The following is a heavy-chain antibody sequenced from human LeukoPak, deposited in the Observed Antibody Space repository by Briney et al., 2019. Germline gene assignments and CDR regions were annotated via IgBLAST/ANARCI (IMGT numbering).Heavy chain of an antibody. CDR2: ISRSSNYI. Sequence: GGSLRLSCAASGFTFSSYSMNWVRQAPGKGLEWVSSISRSSNYIYYADSVKGRFTISRDNAKNSLYLQINSLRAEDASVYYCARGENNYGYYYFDYWGQGTLVTVSS. CDR1: GFTFSSYS. V-gene: IGHV3-21*01. D-gene: IGHD5-24*01. CDR3: ARGENNYGYYYFDY. J-gene: IGHJ4*02.